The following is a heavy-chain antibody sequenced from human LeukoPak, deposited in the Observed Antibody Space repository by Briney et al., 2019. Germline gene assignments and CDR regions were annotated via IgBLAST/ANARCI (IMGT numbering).Heavy chain of an antibody. CDR2: IYYSGST. D-gene: IGHD2-2*01. Sequence: SETLSLTCTVSGGSISSSSYYWGWIRQPPGKGLGWIGSIYYSGSTYYNPSLKSRVTISVDTSKNQFSLKLSSVTAADTAVYYCARLEVPGHFDYWGQGTLVTVSS. CDR1: GGSISSSSYY. CDR3: ARLEVPGHFDY. J-gene: IGHJ4*02. V-gene: IGHV4-39*01.